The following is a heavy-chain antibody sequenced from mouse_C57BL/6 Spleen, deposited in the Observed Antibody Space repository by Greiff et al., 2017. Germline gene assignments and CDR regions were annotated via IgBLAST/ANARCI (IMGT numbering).Heavy chain of an antibody. CDR2: IDPSDSYT. Sequence: VQLQQPGAELVKPGASVKLSCKASGYTFTSYWMQWVKQRPGQGLEWIGEIDPSDSYTNYNQKFKGKATLTVDTSSSTAYMQLSRLTSEDSAVYYCARRGGSEAMDYWGQGTSVTVSS. CDR3: ARRGGSEAMDY. J-gene: IGHJ4*01. V-gene: IGHV1-50*01. CDR1: GYTFTSYW. D-gene: IGHD1-1*01.